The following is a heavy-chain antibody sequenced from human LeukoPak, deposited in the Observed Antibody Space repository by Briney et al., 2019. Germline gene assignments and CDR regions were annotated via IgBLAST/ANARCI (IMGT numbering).Heavy chain of an antibody. Sequence: SETLSLTCTVSGASISSGGYFWTWIRQHPGKGLEGIGYISYSGSPYYSPSLESRVTISADTSQNQFSLKLNSVTAADTAIYYCARLFCSGASCPRGRGFDYWGQGTLVTVSS. CDR1: GASISSGGYF. CDR2: ISYSGSP. CDR3: ARLFCSGASCPRGRGFDY. D-gene: IGHD2-15*01. J-gene: IGHJ4*02. V-gene: IGHV4-31*03.